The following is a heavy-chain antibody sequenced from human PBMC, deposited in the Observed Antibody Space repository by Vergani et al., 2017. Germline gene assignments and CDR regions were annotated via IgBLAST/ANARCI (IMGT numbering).Heavy chain of an antibody. D-gene: IGHD4-11*01. CDR2: ISSSSSYT. V-gene: IGHV3-11*06. J-gene: IGHJ4*02. Sequence: QVQLVESGGGLVKPGGSLRLSCAASGFTFSDYYMSWIRQAPGKGLEWVSYISSSSSYTNYADSVKGRFTISRDNSKNTLYLQMNSLRAEDTAVYYCASADSDSLFDYWGQGTLVTVSS. CDR3: ASADSDSLFDY. CDR1: GFTFSDYY.